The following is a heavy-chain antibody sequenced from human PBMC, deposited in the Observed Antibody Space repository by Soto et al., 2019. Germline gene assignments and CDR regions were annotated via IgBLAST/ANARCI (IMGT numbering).Heavy chain of an antibody. D-gene: IGHD3-10*01. Sequence: SETLSLTCTVSGGSISSYYWSWIRQPPGKGLEWIGYIYYSGSTNYNPSLKSRVTISVDTSKNQFSLKLSSVTAADTAVYFCARDTKFYYGSEHGWFDPWGQGTLVTVSS. J-gene: IGHJ5*02. CDR3: ARDTKFYYGSEHGWFDP. CDR1: GGSISSYY. CDR2: IYYSGST. V-gene: IGHV4-59*12.